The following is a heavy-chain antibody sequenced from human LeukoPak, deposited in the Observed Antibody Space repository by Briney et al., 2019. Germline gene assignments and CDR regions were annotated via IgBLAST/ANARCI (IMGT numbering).Heavy chain of an antibody. J-gene: IGHJ4*02. V-gene: IGHV1-46*01. CDR1: KYTFTTYY. D-gene: IGHD5-24*01. CDR2: INPSAGDT. CDR3: VRHWGRNGYSYDF. Sequence: ASVKLSCKSSKYTFTTYYIHWVRQAPGHGLEWMGGINPSAGDTHYAQKFQGRVSMTRDTSTSTVYMQLSSLRSQDTAVYYCVRHWGRNGYSYDFWGQGTLVTVSS.